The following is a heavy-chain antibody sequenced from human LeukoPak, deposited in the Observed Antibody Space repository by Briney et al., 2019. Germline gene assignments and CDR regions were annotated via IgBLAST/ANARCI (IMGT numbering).Heavy chain of an antibody. CDR1: SGSISSDY. D-gene: IGHD3-10*01. J-gene: IGHJ5*02. CDR2: IYYSGGT. CDR3: ARSSYYGSGSYSWFDP. Sequence: SETLSLTCTGSSGSISSDYWSWIRQSPGKGLEWIGYIYYSGGTNYNPSLKSRVTISVDRSKNQFSLKLSSVTAADTAVYYCARSSYYGSGSYSWFDPWGQGTLVTVSS. V-gene: IGHV4-59*01.